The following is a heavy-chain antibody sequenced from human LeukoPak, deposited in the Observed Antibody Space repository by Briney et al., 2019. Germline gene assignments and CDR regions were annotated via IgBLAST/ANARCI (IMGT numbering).Heavy chain of an antibody. Sequence: ASVKVSCKASGYTFTGYYMHWVRQAPGQGLEWMGWIKPNSGGTNYAQKFQGRVTMTRDTSISTAYMELSRLRSDDTAVYYCARDRVPPRGMDVWGQGTTVTVSS. J-gene: IGHJ6*02. D-gene: IGHD3-10*01. CDR3: ARDRVPPRGMDV. CDR1: GYTFTGYY. V-gene: IGHV1-2*02. CDR2: IKPNSGGT.